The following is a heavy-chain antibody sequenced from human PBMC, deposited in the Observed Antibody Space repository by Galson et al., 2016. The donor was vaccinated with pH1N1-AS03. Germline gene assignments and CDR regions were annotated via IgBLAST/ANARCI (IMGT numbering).Heavy chain of an antibody. Sequence: SVKVSCKASGLTFSSYAISWVRQAPGQGLEWMGGVKGVFRTTNYAQKFQGRITITMDQSTGAAYMELSSLRAEDTAGYYCATAGNYFDIRRFDYWGQGTPVTVFS. CDR1: GLTFSSYA. CDR2: VKGVFRTT. J-gene: IGHJ4*02. CDR3: ATAGNYFDIRRFDY. D-gene: IGHD3-9*01. V-gene: IGHV1-69*05.